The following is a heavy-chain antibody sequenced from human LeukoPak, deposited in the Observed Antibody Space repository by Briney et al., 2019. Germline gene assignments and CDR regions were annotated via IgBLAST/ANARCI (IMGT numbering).Heavy chain of an antibody. CDR1: GGTLNSFY. D-gene: IGHD4-17*01. CDR2: VYYTGST. V-gene: IGHV4-59*08. CDR3: ARWNAVTTTIDY. J-gene: IGHJ4*02. Sequence: SETLSLTCIVSGGTLNSFYWSWIRQPPGRGLEWIGYVYYTGSTTYNPSLKSRLSMTADTSHNQCCLRQISATAADTAVCYCARWNAVTTTIDYWGQGILVAASS.